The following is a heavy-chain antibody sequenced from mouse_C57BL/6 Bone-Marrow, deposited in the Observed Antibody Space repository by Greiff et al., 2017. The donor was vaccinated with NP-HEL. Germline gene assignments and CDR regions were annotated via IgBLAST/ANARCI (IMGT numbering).Heavy chain of an antibody. CDR2: IDPETGGT. V-gene: IGHV1-15*01. Sequence: VQLQQSGAELVRPGASVTLSCKASGYTFTDYEMHWVKQTPVHGLEWIGAIDPETGGTAYNQKFKGKAILTADKSSSTAYMELRSLTSEDSAVYYCTSTNIYYGYDDAMDYWGQGTSVTVSS. CDR1: GYTFTDYE. CDR3: TSTNIYYGYDDAMDY. D-gene: IGHD2-2*01. J-gene: IGHJ4*01.